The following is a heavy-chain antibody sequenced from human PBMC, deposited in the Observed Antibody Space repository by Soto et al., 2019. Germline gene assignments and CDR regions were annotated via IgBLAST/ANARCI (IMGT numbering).Heavy chain of an antibody. D-gene: IGHD3-16*01. CDR1: GFTFSSYA. CDR3: AKDSGIGGGVF. CDR2: IDYSGTTT. J-gene: IGHJ4*02. V-gene: IGHV3-23*05. Sequence: EVQLLESGGGLVQPGGSLTLSCAASGFTFSSYAMTWVRQAPGKGLEWVSSIDYSGTTTYSADSVRGRFTISRDNSRNTLYLQMDSLAAEDTAIYFCAKDSGIGGGVFWGQGTLVTVSS.